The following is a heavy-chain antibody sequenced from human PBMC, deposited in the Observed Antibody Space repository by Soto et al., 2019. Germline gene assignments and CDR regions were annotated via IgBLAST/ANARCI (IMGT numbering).Heavy chain of an antibody. CDR3: ASVGVYCSSTSCYPPYYYYGMDV. D-gene: IGHD2-2*01. CDR1: GGSISSGDYY. CDR2: IYYSGST. Sequence: QVQLQESGPGLVKPSQTLSLTCTVSGGSISSGDYYWSWIRQPPGKGLEWSGYIYYSGSTYSNPSLTSRVTIAVDTSKNQFSLKLSSVTAADTAVYYWASVGVYCSSTSCYPPYYYYGMDVWGQGTTVTVSS. J-gene: IGHJ6*02. V-gene: IGHV4-30-4*01.